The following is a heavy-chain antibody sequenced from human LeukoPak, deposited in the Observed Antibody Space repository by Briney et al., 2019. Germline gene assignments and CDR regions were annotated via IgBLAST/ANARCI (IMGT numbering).Heavy chain of an antibody. CDR3: ARAPRGDGFDY. CDR2: IKQDGSEK. Sequence: PGGSLRLSCAASGFTFSSYGMHWVRQAPGKGLEWVANIKQDGSEKYYVDSVKGRFTISRDNAKNSLYLQMNSLRAEDTAVYYCARAPRGDGFDYWGQGTLVTVSS. CDR1: GFTFSSYG. D-gene: IGHD3-10*01. V-gene: IGHV3-7*01. J-gene: IGHJ4*02.